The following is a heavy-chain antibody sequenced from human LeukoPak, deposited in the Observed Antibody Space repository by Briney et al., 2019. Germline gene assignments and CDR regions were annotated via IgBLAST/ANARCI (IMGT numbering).Heavy chain of an antibody. V-gene: IGHV3-74*01. CDR3: ARGYGSG. J-gene: IGHJ4*02. CDR2: IHSDGSYP. CDR1: AFTFSSYW. Sequence: PGGSLRLSCAASAFTFSSYWMHWARHAPGKWLVWVSRIHSDGSYPTYAGSVKGRFSISRDRDKNTLYLQMSSLRAEDTAVYYCARGYGSGWGQRTMVTFSS. D-gene: IGHD6-19*01.